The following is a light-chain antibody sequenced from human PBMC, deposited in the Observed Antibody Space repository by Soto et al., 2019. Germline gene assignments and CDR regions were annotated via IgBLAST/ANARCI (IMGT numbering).Light chain of an antibody. CDR2: EVN. J-gene: IGLJ3*02. V-gene: IGLV2-14*01. CDR3: SSYTSSSTWV. CDR1: SSDVGGYNY. Sequence: QSALTQPASVSGSPGQSITISCTGTSSDVGGYNYVSWYQQYPGKAPKLIIYEVNNRPSGVSDRFSGSKSDNTASLTISGLQAEDEADYYCSSYTSSSTWVFGGGTQLTVL.